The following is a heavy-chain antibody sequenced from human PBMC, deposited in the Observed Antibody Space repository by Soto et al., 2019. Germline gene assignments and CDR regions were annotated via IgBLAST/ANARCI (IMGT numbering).Heavy chain of an antibody. Sequence: GGALRLSCATSGLTFSSYWMYWVRQAPGKGLVWVSRINSDGSGATYADSVKGRFTISRDNVKSTLYLQMNSLRVEDTAVYYCAIRAGYTTPSDYWGQGILVPVSS. J-gene: IGHJ4*02. CDR3: AIRAGYTTPSDY. CDR2: INSDGSGA. V-gene: IGHV3-74*03. CDR1: GLTFSSYW. D-gene: IGHD5-12*01.